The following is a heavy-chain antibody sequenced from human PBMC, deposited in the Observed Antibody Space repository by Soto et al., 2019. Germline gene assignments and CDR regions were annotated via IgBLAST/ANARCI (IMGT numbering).Heavy chain of an antibody. CDR2: ISGSGGST. CDR3: AKDRPYIVVVPTGAFDI. J-gene: IGHJ3*02. V-gene: IGHV3-23*01. Sequence: PGGSLRLSCAASGFTFSNYYMGWVRQAPGKGLEWVSAISGSGGSTYYADSVKGRFTISRDNSKNTLYLQMNSLRAEDTAVYYCAKDRPYIVVVPTGAFDIWGQGTMVTVSS. D-gene: IGHD2-2*01. CDR1: GFTFSNYY.